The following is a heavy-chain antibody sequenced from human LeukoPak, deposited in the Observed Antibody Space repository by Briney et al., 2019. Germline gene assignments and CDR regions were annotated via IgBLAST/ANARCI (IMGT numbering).Heavy chain of an antibody. J-gene: IGHJ4*02. CDR2: ISSSSSYI. V-gene: IGHV3-21*04. CDR3: ARDSIAVAGLDY. CDR1: GFTFSSYS. D-gene: IGHD6-19*01. Sequence: GGSLRLSCAASGFTFSSYSMNWVRQAPGKGLEWVSSISSSSSYIYYADSVKGRFTISRDNAKNSLYLQMNSLRAEDTAVYYCARDSIAVAGLDYWGQGTLVTVSS.